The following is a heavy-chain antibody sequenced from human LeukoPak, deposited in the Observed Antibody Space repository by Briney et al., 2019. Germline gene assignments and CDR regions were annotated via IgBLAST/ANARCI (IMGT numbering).Heavy chain of an antibody. Sequence: PSETLSLTCTVSGGSISSSSYYWGWIRQPPGKGLEWIGSIYYSGSTYYNPSLKSRVTISVDTSKNQFSLKLSSVTAAGTAVYYCARHDMVRVLRGDAFDIWGQGTMVTVSS. J-gene: IGHJ3*02. CDR2: IYYSGST. D-gene: IGHD3-10*01. CDR1: GGSISSSSYY. CDR3: ARHDMVRVLRGDAFDI. V-gene: IGHV4-39*01.